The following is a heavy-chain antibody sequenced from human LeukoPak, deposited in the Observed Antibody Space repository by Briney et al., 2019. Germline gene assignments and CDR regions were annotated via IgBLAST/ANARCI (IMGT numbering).Heavy chain of an antibody. CDR3: ASSRGPYGDYSY. J-gene: IGHJ4*02. V-gene: IGHV4-4*02. CDR1: GGSISSSNW. D-gene: IGHD4-17*01. CDR2: IYHSGST. Sequence: SGTLSLTCAVSGGSISSSNWWSWVRQPPGKGLEWIGEIYHSGSTNYNPSLKSRVTISVDTSKNQFSLNLSSVTAADTAVYYCASSRGPYGDYSYWGQGTLVTVSS.